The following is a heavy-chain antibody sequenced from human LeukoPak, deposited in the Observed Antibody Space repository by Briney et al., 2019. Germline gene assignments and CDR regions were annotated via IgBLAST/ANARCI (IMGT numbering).Heavy chain of an antibody. J-gene: IGHJ3*02. Sequence: PSETLSLTCTVSGGSVSSNYWNWIRQPAGKGLEWIGRIYNGGRTNYNPSLESRVTISIDRSKNQFSLKLTSVTAADTAVYYCALQGPQDAFDIWGQGTMVTVSS. V-gene: IGHV4-4*07. CDR3: ALQGPQDAFDI. CDR2: IYNGGRT. CDR1: GGSVSSNY.